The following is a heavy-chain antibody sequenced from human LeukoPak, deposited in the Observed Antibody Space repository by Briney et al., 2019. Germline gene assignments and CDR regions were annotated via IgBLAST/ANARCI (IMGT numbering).Heavy chain of an antibody. V-gene: IGHV4-4*07. J-gene: IGHJ4*02. CDR2: IYTSGST. Sequence: NPSETLSLTCTGSGGSISSYYWSWIRQPAGKGLEWIGRIYTSGSTNYNPSLKSRVTMSVDTSKNQFSLKLSSVTAADTAVYYCARVRGSSSDYYFDYWGQGTLVTVSS. D-gene: IGHD6-6*01. CDR1: GGSISSYY. CDR3: ARVRGSSSDYYFDY.